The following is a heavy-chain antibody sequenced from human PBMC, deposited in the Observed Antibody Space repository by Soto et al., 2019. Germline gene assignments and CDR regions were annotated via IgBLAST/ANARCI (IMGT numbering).Heavy chain of an antibody. V-gene: IGHV1-2*02. D-gene: IGHD2-21*01. CDR1: GYTFTGYY. J-gene: IGHJ5*01. CDR2: INPNSGGT. Sequence: ASVKVSCKASGYTFTGYYMHWVRQAPGQGLEWMGWINPNSGGTNYAQKFRGRVTMTRDTSISTAYMELSRLRSDDTAVYYCARVFRPNTVWFNSWGQGTPVTV. CDR3: ARVFRPNTVWFNS.